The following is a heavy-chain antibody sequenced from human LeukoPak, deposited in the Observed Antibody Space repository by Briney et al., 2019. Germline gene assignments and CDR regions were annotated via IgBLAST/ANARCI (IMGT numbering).Heavy chain of an antibody. J-gene: IGHJ4*02. CDR2: VIHGGSS. V-gene: IGHV4-34*12. Sequence: SETLSLTCAVYGESFSGYSWSWFRQPPGKGLGWIGEVIHGGSSNYNPSLKSRVTISIHTSKNQFSLNLTSVTAADTAFYYCARRTGWYWGYYFDYWGQGTLVTVSS. CDR1: GESFSGYS. D-gene: IGHD6-19*01. CDR3: ARRTGWYWGYYFDY.